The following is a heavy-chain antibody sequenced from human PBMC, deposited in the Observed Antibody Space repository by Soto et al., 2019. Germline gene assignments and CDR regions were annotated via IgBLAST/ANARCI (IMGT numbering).Heavy chain of an antibody. Sequence: SETLSLTCAVSGGSISSSNWWSWVRQPPGKGLEWIGEIYHSGSTNYNPSLKSRVTISVDESKNQFSLKLSSVTAADTAVYYCARDLVDDYGDYLPLRRNYYYYYGMDVWGQGTTVTVSS. J-gene: IGHJ6*02. CDR3: ARDLVDDYGDYLPLRRNYYYYYGMDV. V-gene: IGHV4-4*02. CDR2: IYHSGST. CDR1: GGSISSSNW. D-gene: IGHD4-17*01.